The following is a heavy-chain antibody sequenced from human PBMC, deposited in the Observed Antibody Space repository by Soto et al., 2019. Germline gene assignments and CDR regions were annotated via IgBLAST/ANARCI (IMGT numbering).Heavy chain of an antibody. D-gene: IGHD3-10*01. CDR1: GFTFSDDY. J-gene: IGHJ6*02. V-gene: IGHV3-11*06. CDR3: ARDAVSGLGGMDV. CDR2: IRSSSHT. Sequence: QVQLVESGGGLVKPGGSLRLSCAASGFTFSDDYMSWIRQAPGKGLEWVSYIRSSSHTKYADSVKGRFTISRDNAKNSLYLQMNSLRAEDTAVYYCARDAVSGLGGMDVWGQGTTVTVS.